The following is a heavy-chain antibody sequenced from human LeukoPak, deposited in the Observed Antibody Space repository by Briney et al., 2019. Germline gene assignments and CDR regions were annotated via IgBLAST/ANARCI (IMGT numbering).Heavy chain of an antibody. J-gene: IGHJ4*02. D-gene: IGHD3-10*01. CDR2: ITGDGGGT. V-gene: IGHV3-43*02. CDR1: GFTFGDYA. Sequence: PWGSLRLSCAASGFTFGDYAMHWVRQAPGKGLQWVSLITGDGGGTYHADSVKGRFTISRDNSKNSLYLQMNSLKTEDTALYFCAKDKYYGTGTYRELDYWGQGTLVTVSS. CDR3: AKDKYYGTGTYRELDY.